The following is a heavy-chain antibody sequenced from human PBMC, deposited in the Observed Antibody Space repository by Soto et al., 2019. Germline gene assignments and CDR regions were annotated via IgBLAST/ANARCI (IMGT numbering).Heavy chain of an antibody. Sequence: PGGSLRLTCAASGFTFSSYGMHWVRQAPGKGLEWVATIWYDGSDKYYADSVKGRFTISRDNSKNTLYLQMNSLRAEDTAVYNCAKGGSYGSFDFWGQGTLVTVSS. V-gene: IGHV3-33*06. CDR1: GFTFSSYG. D-gene: IGHD3-10*01. CDR2: IWYDGSDK. J-gene: IGHJ4*02. CDR3: AKGGSYGSFDF.